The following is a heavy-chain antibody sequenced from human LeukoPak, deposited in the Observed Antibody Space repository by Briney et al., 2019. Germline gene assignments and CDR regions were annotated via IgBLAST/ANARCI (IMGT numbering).Heavy chain of an antibody. CDR1: GYTFTGYY. Sequence: GGSVTVSCKASGYTFTGYYMHWVRQAPGQGLEWMGWINPDSGGTNYAQKFQGRVTITRETSISTAYMEVSGLRSDDTAVYYCARDGSQAAAGTEWFDPWGQGTLVTVSS. CDR2: INPDSGGT. V-gene: IGHV1-2*02. J-gene: IGHJ5*02. D-gene: IGHD6-13*01. CDR3: ARDGSQAAAGTEWFDP.